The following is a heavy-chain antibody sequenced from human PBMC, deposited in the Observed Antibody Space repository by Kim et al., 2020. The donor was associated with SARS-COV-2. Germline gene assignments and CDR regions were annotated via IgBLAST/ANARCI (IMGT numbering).Heavy chain of an antibody. Sequence: YAASVKGRFSISRDNSKNTLFLQMNSLRPEDTAVYYCARDSVEAAGPFDYWGQGNLVTVSS. V-gene: IGHV3-30*01. D-gene: IGHD6-25*01. CDR3: ARDSVEAAGPFDY. J-gene: IGHJ4*02.